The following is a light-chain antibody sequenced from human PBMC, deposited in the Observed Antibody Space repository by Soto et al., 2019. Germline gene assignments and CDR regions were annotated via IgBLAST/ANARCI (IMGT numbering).Light chain of an antibody. CDR1: QTISSW. Sequence: DIQMTQSPSTLSGSVGDRVTITCRASQTISSWLAWYQQKPVKAPKLLIYKASTLKSGVPSRFSGSGSGTEFTLTISSLQPDDFATYYCQQYYSYPLTFGQGTRLEI. J-gene: IGKJ5*01. V-gene: IGKV1-5*03. CDR2: KAS. CDR3: QQYYSYPLT.